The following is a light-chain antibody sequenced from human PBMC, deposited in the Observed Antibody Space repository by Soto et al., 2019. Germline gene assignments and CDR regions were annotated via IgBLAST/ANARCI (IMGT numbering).Light chain of an antibody. CDR2: EVV. J-gene: IGLJ1*01. CDR3: TSYTSSSPLV. V-gene: IGLV2-14*01. CDR1: SSDVGGYNY. Sequence: QSALTQPASVSGSPGQSITISCTGTSSDVGGYNYVSWYQHHPGKAPKLMIYEVVNRPSGVSNRFSGSKSDITASLTISGLQAEDEADYYCTSYTSSSPLVFGTGTKLTVL.